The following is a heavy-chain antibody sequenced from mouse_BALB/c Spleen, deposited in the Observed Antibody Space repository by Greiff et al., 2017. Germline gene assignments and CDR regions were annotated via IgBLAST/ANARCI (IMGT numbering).Heavy chain of an antibody. Sequence: EVQVVESGGGLVQPGGSRKLSCAASGFTFSSFGMHWVRQAPEKGLEWVAYISSGSSTIYYADTVKGRFTISRDNPKNTLFLQMTSLRSEDTAMYYCARSGYGNYPSYWGQGTLVTVSA. CDR1: GFTFSSFG. V-gene: IGHV5-17*02. J-gene: IGHJ3*01. CDR3: ARSGYGNYPSY. CDR2: ISSGSSTI. D-gene: IGHD2-1*01.